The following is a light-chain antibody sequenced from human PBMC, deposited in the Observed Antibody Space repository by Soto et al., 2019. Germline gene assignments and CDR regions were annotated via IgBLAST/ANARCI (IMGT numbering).Light chain of an antibody. CDR3: QQRSVWPLT. V-gene: IGKV3-11*01. CDR2: DAS. CDR1: QSVSSY. Sequence: MALTQSPDTLSLSPGGIFTRAFMASQSVSSYLAWYQQKPGQAPRLLIYDASNRATGIPARFSGSGSGTDFTLTISSLEPEDFAVYYCQQRSVWPLTFGGGTKVDIK. J-gene: IGKJ4*01.